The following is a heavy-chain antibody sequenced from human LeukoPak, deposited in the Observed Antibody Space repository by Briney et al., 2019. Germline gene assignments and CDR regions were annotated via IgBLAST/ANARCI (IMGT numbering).Heavy chain of an antibody. CDR2: ISWDGGST. V-gene: IGHV3-43D*03. D-gene: IGHD3-10*01. CDR1: GFTFSSYG. Sequence: GRSLRLSCAASGFTFSSYGLHWVRQAPGKGLEWVSLISWDGGSTYYADSVKGRFTISRDNSKNSLYLQMNSLRAEDTALYYCAKDISFDGSGSSFDYWGQGTLVTVSS. CDR3: AKDISFDGSGSSFDY. J-gene: IGHJ4*02.